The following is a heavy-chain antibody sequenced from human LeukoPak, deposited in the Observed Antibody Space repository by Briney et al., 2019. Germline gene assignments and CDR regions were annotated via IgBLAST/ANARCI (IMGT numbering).Heavy chain of an antibody. Sequence: SETLSLTCTVSGGSISSYYWSWIRQPPGKGLEWIGYIYHGGSTNYNPSLKSRVTISVDTSKNQFSLKLSSVTAADTAVYYCARGAYSNYEPDIDYWGQGTLVTVSS. CDR3: ARGAYSNYEPDIDY. V-gene: IGHV4-59*01. J-gene: IGHJ4*02. CDR2: IYHGGST. CDR1: GGSISSYY. D-gene: IGHD4-11*01.